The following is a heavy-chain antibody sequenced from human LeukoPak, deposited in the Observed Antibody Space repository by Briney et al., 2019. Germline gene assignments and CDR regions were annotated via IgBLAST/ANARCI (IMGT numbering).Heavy chain of an antibody. D-gene: IGHD6-13*01. CDR3: ARELKQLVLKSDYYYGMDV. V-gene: IGHV3-48*03. J-gene: IGHJ6*02. CDR2: ISSSGSTI. Sequence: GGSLRLSCAASGFTFSSYEMNWVRQAPGKGLEWVSHISSSGSTIYYADSVKGRFTISRDSAKNSLYLQMNSLRAEDTAVYYCARELKQLVLKSDYYYGMDVWGQGTTVTVSS. CDR1: GFTFSSYE.